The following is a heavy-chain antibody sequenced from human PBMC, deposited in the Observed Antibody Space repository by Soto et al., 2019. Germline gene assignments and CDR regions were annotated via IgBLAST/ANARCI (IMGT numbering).Heavy chain of an antibody. Sequence: PSETLSLTCAVYGGSFSGFYWSWIRLPPGKGLEWIGEINHSGSTNYNPSLKSRVTISVDTSKNQISLKVRSMTVADTAVYYCARAYHVAAAGMFYYCGQGTLVTVSS. CDR1: GGSFSGFY. CDR3: ARAYHVAAAGMFYY. CDR2: INHSGST. D-gene: IGHD6-13*01. J-gene: IGHJ4*02. V-gene: IGHV4-34*01.